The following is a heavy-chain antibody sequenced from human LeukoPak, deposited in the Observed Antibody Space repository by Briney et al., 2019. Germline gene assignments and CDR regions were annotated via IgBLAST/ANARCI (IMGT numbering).Heavy chain of an antibody. D-gene: IGHD6-19*01. Sequence: SETLSLTCAVYGGSFSGYYWSWIRQPPGKGLEWIGEINHSGSTNYNPSLKSRVTISVDTSKNQFSLKLSSVTAADTAVYYCARALRVVSVAVAGLYYFDYWGQGTLVTVFS. CDR3: ARALRVVSVAVAGLYYFDY. V-gene: IGHV4-34*01. CDR1: GGSFSGYY. J-gene: IGHJ4*02. CDR2: INHSGST.